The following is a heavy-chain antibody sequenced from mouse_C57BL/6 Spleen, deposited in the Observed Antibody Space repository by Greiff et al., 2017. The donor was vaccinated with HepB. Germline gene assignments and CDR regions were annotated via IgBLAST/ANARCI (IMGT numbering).Heavy chain of an antibody. J-gene: IGHJ4*01. CDR3: ARYPFYAMDY. V-gene: IGHV1-66*01. D-gene: IGHD5-1-1*01. CDR1: GYSFTSYY. CDR2: IYPGSGNT. Sequence: VQLQQSGPELVKPGASVKISCKASGYSFTSYYIHWVKQRPGQGLEWIGWIYPGSGNTKYNEKFKGKATLTADTSSSTAYMQLSSLTSEDSAVYYCARYPFYAMDYWGQGTSVTVSS.